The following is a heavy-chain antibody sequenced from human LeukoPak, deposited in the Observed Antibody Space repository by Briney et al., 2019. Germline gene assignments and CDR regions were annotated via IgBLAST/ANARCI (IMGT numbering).Heavy chain of an antibody. CDR2: SRHKAQSYTT. CDR1: GFRFSSYA. Sequence: GGSLRLSCAASGFRFSSYAMSWVRQAPGKGLEWVGRSRHKAQSYTTEYAASVKGRFTVSRDDSKNSLYLDMNSLKTEDTAVYYCARVSFASGWYFDCWGQGTLVTVSS. D-gene: IGHD6-19*01. J-gene: IGHJ4*02. CDR3: ARVSFASGWYFDC. V-gene: IGHV3-72*01.